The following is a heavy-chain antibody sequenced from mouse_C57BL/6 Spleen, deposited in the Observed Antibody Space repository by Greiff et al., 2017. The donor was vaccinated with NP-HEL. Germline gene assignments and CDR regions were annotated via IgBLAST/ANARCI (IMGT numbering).Heavy chain of an antibody. CDR3: ARSYYGSSYDPYYYAMDY. V-gene: IGHV1-39*01. D-gene: IGHD1-1*01. J-gene: IGHJ4*01. CDR2: INPNYGTT. Sequence: VQLKESGPELVKPGASVKISCKASGYSFTDYNMNWVKQSNGKSLEWIGVINPNYGTTSYNQKFKGKATLTVDQSSSTAYMQLNSLTSEDSAVYYCARSYYGSSYDPYYYAMDYWGQGTSVTVSS. CDR1: GYSFTDYN.